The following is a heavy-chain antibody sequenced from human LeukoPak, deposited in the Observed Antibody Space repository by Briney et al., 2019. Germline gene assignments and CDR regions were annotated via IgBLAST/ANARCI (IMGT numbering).Heavy chain of an antibody. J-gene: IGHJ4*02. CDR3: AREYYYDSSGYYGWYFDY. CDR2: INPNSGGT. V-gene: IGHV1-2*02. D-gene: IGHD3-22*01. CDR1: GYTFTGNY. Sequence: ASVKVSCKASGYTFTGNYMHWVRQAPGQGLEWMGWINPNSGGTNYAQKFQGRVTMTRDTSISTAYMELSRLRSDDTAVYYCAREYYYDSSGYYGWYFDYWGQGTLVTVSS.